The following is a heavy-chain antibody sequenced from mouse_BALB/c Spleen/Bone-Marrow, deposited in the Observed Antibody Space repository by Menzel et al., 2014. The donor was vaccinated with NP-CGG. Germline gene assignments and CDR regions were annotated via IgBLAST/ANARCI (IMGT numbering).Heavy chain of an antibody. CDR3: ARDVGYGNYFVY. D-gene: IGHD2-10*02. V-gene: IGHV7-1*02. CDR1: GFTFSDFY. CDR2: SRNKAKYYTT. Sequence: EVKLMESGGGLVQPGDSLRLSCATSGFTFSDFYMEWVRRPPGKRLEWIAASRNKAKYYTTEYSASVKGRLIVSRDTSQSVLYLQMNALRAEDTAIYYCARDVGYGNYFVYWGQGTLVTVSA. J-gene: IGHJ3*01.